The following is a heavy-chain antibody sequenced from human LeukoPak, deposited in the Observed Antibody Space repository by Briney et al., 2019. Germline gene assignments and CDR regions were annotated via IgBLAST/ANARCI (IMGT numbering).Heavy chain of an antibody. D-gene: IGHD3-10*01. CDR3: ARDNEDLWFGEPHYYMDV. V-gene: IGHV4-59*12. Sequence: SETLSLTCTVSGGSISSYYWNWIRQPPGKGLEWIGYIYYSGSTNYNPSLKSRVTIAVDTYKNQFSLKLSSVTAADTAVYYCARDNEDLWFGEPHYYMDVWGKGTTVTISS. J-gene: IGHJ6*03. CDR2: IYYSGST. CDR1: GGSISSYY.